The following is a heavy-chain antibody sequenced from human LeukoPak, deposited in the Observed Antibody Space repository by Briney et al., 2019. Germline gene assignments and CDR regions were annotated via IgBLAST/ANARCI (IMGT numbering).Heavy chain of an antibody. Sequence: PSETLSLTCTVSGDSISSSVYYWGWIRQSPGKGLEWIGTTYHSGSTYYNLSLKSRVTISVDTSKNQFSLKLKSVTAADTAVYYCASDENNISWFFYWGQGALVTVSS. CDR1: GDSISSSVYY. CDR3: ASDENNISWFFY. CDR2: TYHSGST. V-gene: IGHV4-39*01. D-gene: IGHD6-13*01. J-gene: IGHJ4*02.